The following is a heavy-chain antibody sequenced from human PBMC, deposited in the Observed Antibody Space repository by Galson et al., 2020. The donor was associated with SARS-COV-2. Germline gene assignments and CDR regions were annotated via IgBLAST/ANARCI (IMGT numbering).Heavy chain of an antibody. CDR2: VNGDGSQQ. Sequence: TGGSLRLSCAVSGFSLGSYWMTWVRQAPGKGLEWVANVNGDGSQQYYVDSVKGRFTMSRDKAKNTLYLQMDSLRAEDTAVYFCARDADYVFNGGRYDANDIWGQGTLVVVSS. J-gene: IGHJ3*02. D-gene: IGHD6-19*01. CDR3: ARDADYVFNGGRYDANDI. V-gene: IGHV3-7*05. CDR1: GFSLGSYW.